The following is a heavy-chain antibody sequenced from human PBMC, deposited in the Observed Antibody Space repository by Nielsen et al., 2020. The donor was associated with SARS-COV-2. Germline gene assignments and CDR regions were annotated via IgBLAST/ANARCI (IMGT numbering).Heavy chain of an antibody. CDR1: GFTFSSYA. CDR3: AKAAKADRVYYYFGLDV. V-gene: IGHV3-23*01. D-gene: IGHD2-15*01. Sequence: GESLKISCAASGFTFSSYAMSWVRQAPGKGLEWVSAISGSGGSTYYADSVKGRFVISRDISQNTVYLQMDSLRAEDTAVYYCAKAAKADRVYYYFGLDVWGQGTTVTVSS. J-gene: IGHJ6*02. CDR2: ISGSGGST.